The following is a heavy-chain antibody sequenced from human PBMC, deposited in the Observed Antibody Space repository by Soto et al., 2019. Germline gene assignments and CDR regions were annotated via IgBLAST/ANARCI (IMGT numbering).Heavy chain of an antibody. CDR2: ISGSGGST. CDR1: GFTFSSYA. D-gene: IGHD3-9*01. V-gene: IGHV3-23*01. J-gene: IGHJ4*02. Sequence: GGSLRLSCAASGFTFSSYAMSWVRQAPGKGLEWVSAISGSGGSTYYADSVKGRFTISRDNSKNTLYLQMNSLRAEDTAVYYCATFEGYDILTGYCWGQGTLVTVSS. CDR3: ATFEGYDILTGYC.